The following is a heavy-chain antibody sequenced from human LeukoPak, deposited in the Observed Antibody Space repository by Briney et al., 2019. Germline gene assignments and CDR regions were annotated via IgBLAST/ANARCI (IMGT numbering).Heavy chain of an antibody. CDR3: ARQAWELLRLYYYYYMDV. V-gene: IGHV4-39*01. D-gene: IGHD1-26*01. CDR1: GDSVTNTRYY. Sequence: SETLSLTCTVSGDSVTNTRYYWGWIRQPPGRGLEWIGTIYYTGDTYYNPSLKSRVTISVDTSNDQFSLELTSVTAADTAVYYCARQAWELLRLYYYYYMDVWGKGTTVTISS. J-gene: IGHJ6*03. CDR2: IYYTGDT.